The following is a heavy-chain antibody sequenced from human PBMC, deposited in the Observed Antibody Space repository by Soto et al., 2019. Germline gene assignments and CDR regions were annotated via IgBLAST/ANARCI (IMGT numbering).Heavy chain of an antibody. CDR1: GYTFTSYA. D-gene: IGHD2-2*01. CDR2: INAGNGNT. Sequence: ASVKVSCKASGYTFTSYAVHWVRQAPGQRLEWMGWINAGNGNTKYSQKFQGRVTITRDTSASTAYMELSSLRSEDTAVYYCARDGFIVVVPAPPGDWFDPWGQGTLVTVSS. J-gene: IGHJ5*02. V-gene: IGHV1-3*01. CDR3: ARDGFIVVVPAPPGDWFDP.